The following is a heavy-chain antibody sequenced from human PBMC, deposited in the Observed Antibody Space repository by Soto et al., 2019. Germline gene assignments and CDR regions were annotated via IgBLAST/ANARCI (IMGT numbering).Heavy chain of an antibody. Sequence: SETLSLTCTVSGDSISSGTHYWNWIRQHPGKGLEWIGYISSSGNSYYSPSLKSRVFMSVDTSKNLFSLKLSSVTAADTAVYYCARNFDIAATGTAFDSWGRGVLVTVSS. D-gene: IGHD6-13*01. CDR1: GDSISSGTHY. V-gene: IGHV4-31*03. J-gene: IGHJ4*02. CDR3: ARNFDIAATGTAFDS. CDR2: ISSSGNS.